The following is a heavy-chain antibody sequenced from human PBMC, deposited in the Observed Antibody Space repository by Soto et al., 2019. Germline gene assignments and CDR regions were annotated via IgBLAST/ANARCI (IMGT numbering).Heavy chain of an antibody. D-gene: IGHD1-7*01. V-gene: IGHV3-23*01. Sequence: GGSLRLSCAASGFTFSNYAMSWVRQAPGGGLEWVSSMSGSSSTTYYADSVRGRFTISRDRSKNTLYLQMSSVRAEDTALYYCAKNQERELPRVIDFWGQGTLVTVSS. J-gene: IGHJ4*02. CDR2: MSGSSSTT. CDR1: GFTFSNYA. CDR3: AKNQERELPRVIDF.